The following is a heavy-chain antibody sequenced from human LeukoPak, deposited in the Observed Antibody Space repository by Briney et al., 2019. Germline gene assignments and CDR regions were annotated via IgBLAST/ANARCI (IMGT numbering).Heavy chain of an antibody. J-gene: IGHJ4*02. V-gene: IGHV3-23*01. Sequence: PGGSLRLSCAASGFTFSSYAMSWVRQAPGKGLEWVSAITASGGSTYYADSVKGRFTISRDNSKNTLYLQMNRLRAEDTAVYYCAKDLSAFDHWGQGTLVTVSS. CDR3: AKDLSAFDH. CDR1: GFTFSSYA. CDR2: ITASGGST.